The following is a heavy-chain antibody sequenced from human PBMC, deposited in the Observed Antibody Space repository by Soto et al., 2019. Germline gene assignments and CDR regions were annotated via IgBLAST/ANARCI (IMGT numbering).Heavy chain of an antibody. Sequence: ASVKVSCKASGYTFTSYYMHWVRQAPGQGLEWMGIINPSGGSTSYAQKFQGRVTMTRDTSTSTVYMELSSLRSDDAAVYYCARDGRGHYYDSSGYYRPIIRNWGQGTLVTVSS. CDR2: INPSGGST. CDR1: GYTFTSYY. D-gene: IGHD3-22*01. CDR3: ARDGRGHYYDSSGYYRPIIRN. V-gene: IGHV1-46*01. J-gene: IGHJ4*02.